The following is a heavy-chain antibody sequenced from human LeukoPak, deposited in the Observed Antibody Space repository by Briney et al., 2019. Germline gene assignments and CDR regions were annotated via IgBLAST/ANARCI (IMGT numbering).Heavy chain of an antibody. J-gene: IGHJ4*02. CDR2: IYPGDSDT. V-gene: IGHV5-51*01. D-gene: IGHD6-19*01. CDR3: ARQWGHSSGWYREGYFDY. Sequence: GESLKISCKGSGYSFTSYWTGWVRQMPGKGLEWMGIIYPGDSDTRYSPSFQGQVTISADKSIGTAYLQWSSLKASDTAMYYCARQWGHSSGWYREGYFDYWGQGTLVTVSS. CDR1: GYSFTSYW.